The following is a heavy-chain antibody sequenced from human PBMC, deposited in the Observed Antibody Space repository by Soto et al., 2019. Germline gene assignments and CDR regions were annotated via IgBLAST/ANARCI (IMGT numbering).Heavy chain of an antibody. D-gene: IGHD2-2*01. J-gene: IGHJ5*02. V-gene: IGHV4-31*03. CDR2: IYYSGST. CDR1: GGSISSGGYY. Sequence: QVQLQESGPGLVKPSQTLSLTCTVSGGSISSGGYYWSWIRQHPGKGLEWIGYIYYSGSTDYNPSLKSRVTISVDTSKNQFSLKLSSVTAADTAVYYCARGIVVPAATNWFDPWGQGTLVTVSS. CDR3: ARGIVVPAATNWFDP.